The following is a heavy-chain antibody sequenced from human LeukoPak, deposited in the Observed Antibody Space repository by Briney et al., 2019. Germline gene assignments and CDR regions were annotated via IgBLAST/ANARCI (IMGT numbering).Heavy chain of an antibody. V-gene: IGHV4-34*01. J-gene: IGHJ2*01. Sequence: SETLSLTCAVYGGSFSGYYWSWIRQPPGKGLEWIGEINHSESTNYNPSLKSRVTISVDTSKNQFSLKLSSVTAADTAVYYCARGRRDGYSGPWYFDLWGRGTLVTVSS. D-gene: IGHD5-24*01. CDR3: ARGRRDGYSGPWYFDL. CDR1: GGSFSGYY. CDR2: INHSEST.